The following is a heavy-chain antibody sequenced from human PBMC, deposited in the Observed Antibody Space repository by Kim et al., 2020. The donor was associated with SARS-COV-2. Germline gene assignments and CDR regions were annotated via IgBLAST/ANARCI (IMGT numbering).Heavy chain of an antibody. CDR3: ARGSWEIVDY. D-gene: IGHD1-26*01. CDR2: T. J-gene: IGHJ4*02. Sequence: TNHTPYLKSRVTISVDTSKYQVSLKLSSVTAADTAVYYCARGSWEIVDYWGQGTLVTVSS. V-gene: IGHV4-59*09.